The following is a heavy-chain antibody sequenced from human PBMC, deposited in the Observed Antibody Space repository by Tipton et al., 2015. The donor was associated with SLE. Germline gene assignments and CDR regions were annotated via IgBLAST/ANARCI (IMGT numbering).Heavy chain of an antibody. CDR2: IYSNENT. Sequence: TLSLTCTVSADSISTNYWSWIRQPAGKGLEWIGRIYSNENTDYNPSLKSRVTLSLDTSTNQFSLKLSSVTAADTAVYYCARYVSTGTADYFDNWGQGTLVTVSS. J-gene: IGHJ4*02. CDR1: ADSISTNY. CDR3: ARYVSTGTADYFDN. D-gene: IGHD1-7*01. V-gene: IGHV4-4*07.